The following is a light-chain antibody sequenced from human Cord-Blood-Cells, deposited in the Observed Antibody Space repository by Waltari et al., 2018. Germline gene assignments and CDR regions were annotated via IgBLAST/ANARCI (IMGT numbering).Light chain of an antibody. J-gene: IGLJ3*02. CDR2: RNK. V-gene: IGLV1-47*01. CDR3: AAWDDSLSGWV. CDR1: SSNIGSNY. Sequence: QSVLTQPPSASGTPGQRVTISCSGSSSNIGSNYVYWYQQLPGTAPKLLIYRNKQRPTGVPDLFTGAKTGTSASLAISGRRSEDEADYYCAAWDDSLSGWVFGGGTKLTVL.